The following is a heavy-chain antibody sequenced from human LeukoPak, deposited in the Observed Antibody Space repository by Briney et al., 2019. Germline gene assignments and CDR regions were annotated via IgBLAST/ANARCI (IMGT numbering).Heavy chain of an antibody. V-gene: IGHV3-30*03. J-gene: IGHJ4*02. CDR2: ISYDGRTT. CDR3: ARDSAYYDSSGDYFDS. CDR1: GFTFRMFA. D-gene: IGHD3-22*01. Sequence: PGGSLRLSCAASGFTFRMFAMHWVRQTPGKGLEWVAVISYDGRTTYYRDSVKGRFTISRDDSKNTLYLQMSTLRSDDTAVYYYARDSAYYDSSGDYFDSWGQGTRVTVSS.